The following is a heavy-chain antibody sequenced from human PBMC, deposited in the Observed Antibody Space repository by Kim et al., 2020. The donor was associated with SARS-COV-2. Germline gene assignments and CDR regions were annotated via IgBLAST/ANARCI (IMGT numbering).Heavy chain of an antibody. J-gene: IGHJ6*02. D-gene: IGHD3-10*01. V-gene: IGHV3-53*04. CDR1: GFTVSSNY. Sequence: GGSLRLSWAASGFTVSSNYMSWVRQAPGKGLEWVSVIYSGGSTYYADSVKGRFTISRHNSKNTLYLQMNSLRAEDTAVYYCARGTDHYGSGSYYSYYYYGMDVWGQGTTVTVSS. CDR3: ARGTDHYGSGSYYSYYYYGMDV. CDR2: IYSGGST.